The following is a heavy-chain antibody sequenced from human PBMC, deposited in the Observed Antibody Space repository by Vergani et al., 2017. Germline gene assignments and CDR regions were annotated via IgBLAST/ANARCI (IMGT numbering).Heavy chain of an antibody. V-gene: IGHV4-34*01. CDR2: IDHTGRP. D-gene: IGHD4-11*01. J-gene: IGHJ6*03. Sequence: QVQLQQWCGGLLKPSETLSLTCVVNGGSFTSYHWTWIRQSPGEGLEWVGDIDHTGRPDYNPSLKSRLTRSVDKSRNQFSLTLNSVTATDTAIYFCARVNTETKGHLYYYYYMDVWGQGTAVTVS. CDR1: GGSFTSYH. CDR3: ARVNTETKGHLYYYYYMDV.